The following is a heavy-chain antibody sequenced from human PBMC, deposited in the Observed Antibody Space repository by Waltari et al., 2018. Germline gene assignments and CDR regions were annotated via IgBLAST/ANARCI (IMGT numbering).Heavy chain of an antibody. J-gene: IGHJ4*02. CDR3: ARQGRVISGPESFFDY. D-gene: IGHD2-21*01. CDR1: GYSISTGYY. Sequence: QVQLQESGPGLVKPSETLSLTCVVSGYSISTGYYWGWIRQPPGKGLEWIGSIHHSGSTYDNPSRKSRVTISVDTPKNLFSLRLNSVTAADTAVYYCARQGRVISGPESFFDYWGQGTPVTVSS. CDR2: IHHSGST. V-gene: IGHV4-38-2*01.